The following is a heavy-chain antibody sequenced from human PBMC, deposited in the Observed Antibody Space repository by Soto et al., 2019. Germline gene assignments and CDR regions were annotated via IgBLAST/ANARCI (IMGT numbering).Heavy chain of an antibody. D-gene: IGHD2-8*01. CDR3: ARGAWADGVFDY. CDR2: IIPILGTA. CDR1: GGTVNSYT. V-gene: IGHV1-69*08. Sequence: QVQLVQSGAEVKKPGSSVKVSCKASGGTVNSYTINWVRQAPGQGLEWMGRIIPILGTANFTQRFQGRLTMTADSSTSTAYMELSSLRSEDTAVYYWARGAWADGVFDYWGQGTLVTVSS. J-gene: IGHJ4*02.